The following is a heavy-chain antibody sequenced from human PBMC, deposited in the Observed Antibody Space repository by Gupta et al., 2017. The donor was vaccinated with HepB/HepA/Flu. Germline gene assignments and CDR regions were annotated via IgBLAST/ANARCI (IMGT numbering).Heavy chain of an antibody. J-gene: IGHJ4*02. D-gene: IGHD5-24*01. V-gene: IGHV3-48*02. CDR2: ISTSSSTI. Sequence: VQPGGSLRLTCVTSGFTMRDYSLDWVRQAPGKGLEWISYISTSSSTIYYADSVRGRFTISRDNAKNSLYLQMNSLRDEDTAIYYCATGWLSNSFNYWGQGALVPVSS. CDR3: ATGWLSNSFNY. CDR1: GFTMRDYS.